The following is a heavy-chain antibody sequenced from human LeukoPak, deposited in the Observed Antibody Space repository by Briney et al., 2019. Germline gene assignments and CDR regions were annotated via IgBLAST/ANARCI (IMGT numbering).Heavy chain of an antibody. CDR3: ARVGTIFGVVLGGVFWFDP. D-gene: IGHD3-3*01. Sequence: SETLSLTCTVSGGSISSSSYYWGWIRQPPGKGLEWIGRIYYSGSTYCNPSLKSRVTISVDTSKNQFSLKLSSVTAADTAVYYCARVGTIFGVVLGGVFWFDPWGQGTLVTVSS. CDR1: GGSISSSSYY. V-gene: IGHV4-39*01. J-gene: IGHJ5*02. CDR2: IYYSGST.